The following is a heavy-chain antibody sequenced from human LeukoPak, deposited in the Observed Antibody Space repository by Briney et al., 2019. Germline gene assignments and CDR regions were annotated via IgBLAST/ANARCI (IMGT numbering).Heavy chain of an antibody. CDR3: ARDLSVAVDNWLDP. D-gene: IGHD6-19*01. J-gene: IGHJ5*02. Sequence: ASVKVSCKASGGTFSNYAITWVRQAPGQGLEWMGGIIPIFGTANYAQKFQGRVSLTTDESATTAYMELSSLGSEDTAVYYCARDLSVAVDNWLDPWGQGTLVTVSS. CDR2: IIPIFGTA. CDR1: GGTFSNYA. V-gene: IGHV1-69*05.